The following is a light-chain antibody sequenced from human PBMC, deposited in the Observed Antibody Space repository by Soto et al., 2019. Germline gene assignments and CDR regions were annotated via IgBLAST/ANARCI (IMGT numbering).Light chain of an antibody. CDR3: QQYNNWPPWT. CDR1: QSVSSN. V-gene: IGKV3-15*01. J-gene: IGKJ1*01. Sequence: IVMTQSPATLSGSPGERATLSCRASQSVSSNLAWYQQTPGQAPRLLIYGASTRATGIPARFSGSGSGTEFTLTISSLQSEDFAVYYCQQYNNWPPWTFGQGTKVDIK. CDR2: GAS.